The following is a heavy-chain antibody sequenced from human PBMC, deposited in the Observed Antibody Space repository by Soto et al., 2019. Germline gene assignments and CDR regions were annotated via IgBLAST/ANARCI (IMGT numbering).Heavy chain of an antibody. CDR2: VSYDGTNK. CDR1: GFNFSGIA. J-gene: IGHJ4*02. Sequence: QVQLVESGGGVVRPGNSLTLACAASGFNFSGIAMHWVRQAPGKGLEWVAVVSYDGTNKFYGESVQGRFTVSRDNSKNTLYLHMTSLRPEDTATYYCAKALCCNSSSLDSWGQGSLVIVSS. V-gene: IGHV3-30*18. D-gene: IGHD6-6*01. CDR3: AKALCCNSSSLDS.